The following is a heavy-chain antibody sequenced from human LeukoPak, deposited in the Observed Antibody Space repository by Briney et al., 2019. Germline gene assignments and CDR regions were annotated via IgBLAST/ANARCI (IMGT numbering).Heavy chain of an antibody. V-gene: IGHV4-59*01. CDR1: GGSISSYY. D-gene: IGHD6-13*01. Sequence: SETLSLTCTVSGGSISSYYWSWIRQPPGKGLEWIEYIYYSGSTNYNPSLTSRVTISVDTSKNQFSLKLSSVTAADTAVYYCARHSSSWYDNYYYYYGMDVWGQGTTVTVSS. CDR2: IYYSGST. CDR3: ARHSSSWYDNYYYYYGMDV. J-gene: IGHJ6*02.